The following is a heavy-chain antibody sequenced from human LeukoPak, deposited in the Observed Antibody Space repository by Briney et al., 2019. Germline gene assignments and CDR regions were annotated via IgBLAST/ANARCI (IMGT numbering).Heavy chain of an antibody. CDR3: ARQRGSGCLDY. Sequence: GGSLRLSCAASRFTLSNYWMSWVRQAQGKGLEWLANIKQDGSETYYVDSVNVRFTISRDNAKNSLSLQMNSLRAEDTAAYYCARQRGSGCLDYWGQGTLVTVSS. J-gene: IGHJ4*02. CDR2: IKQDGSET. CDR1: RFTLSNYW. D-gene: IGHD6-19*01. V-gene: IGHV3-7*01.